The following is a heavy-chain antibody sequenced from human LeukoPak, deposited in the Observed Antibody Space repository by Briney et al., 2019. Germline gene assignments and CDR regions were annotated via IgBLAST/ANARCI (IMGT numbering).Heavy chain of an antibody. CDR3: AREEDSYGVDY. CDR2: IYPGDSDT. D-gene: IGHD5-18*01. Sequence: GGSLRLSCAASGFTFSNYGMSWVRQMPGKGLEWMGIIYPGDSDTRYSPSFQGQVTISADKSISTAYLQWSSLKASDTAMYYCAREEDSYGVDYWGQGTLVTVSS. J-gene: IGHJ4*02. V-gene: IGHV5-51*01. CDR1: GFTFSNYG.